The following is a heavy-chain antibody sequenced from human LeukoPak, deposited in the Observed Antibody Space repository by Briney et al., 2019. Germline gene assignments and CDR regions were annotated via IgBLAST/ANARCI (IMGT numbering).Heavy chain of an antibody. V-gene: IGHV3-30*04. CDR2: ISYDGSNK. J-gene: IGHJ4*02. Sequence: GRSLRLSCAASGFTFSSHAMHWVRQAPGKGLEWVAVISYDGSNKYYADSVKGRFTISRDNFKNTLYLQMNSLRAEDTAVYYCARDGGRSSSALDYWGQGTLVTVSS. D-gene: IGHD6-13*01. CDR3: ARDGGRSSSALDY. CDR1: GFTFSSHA.